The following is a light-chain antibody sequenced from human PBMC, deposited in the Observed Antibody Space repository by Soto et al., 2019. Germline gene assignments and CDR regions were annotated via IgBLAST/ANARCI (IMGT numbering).Light chain of an antibody. CDR1: QSVTSRY. CDR3: QQYDRSPYT. J-gene: IGKJ2*01. V-gene: IGKV3-20*01. CDR2: GAS. Sequence: EIVLTQSPGTLSVSPGGRATLSCRASQSVTSRYLGWYQQKPGQTPRLLIHGASSRAAGIPDRFSGSGSGTDFTLAISRLEPEDFAVYYCQQYDRSPYTFGQGTKLEIK.